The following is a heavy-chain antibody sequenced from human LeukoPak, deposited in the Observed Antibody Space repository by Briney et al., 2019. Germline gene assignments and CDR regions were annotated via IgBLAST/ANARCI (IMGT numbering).Heavy chain of an antibody. J-gene: IGHJ4*02. D-gene: IGHD3-22*01. V-gene: IGHV4-4*07. Sequence: SETLCLTCTASGDSISSYYRSWVRQPAGKGLEWMGRIYTSGSTNHNPYLKSRVAMSVDTSKNQFCLKLSSVTAADTAVQYCARGGGSGYLNYWGQGTLVTVSS. CDR2: IYTSGST. CDR3: ARGGGSGYLNY. CDR1: GDSISSYY.